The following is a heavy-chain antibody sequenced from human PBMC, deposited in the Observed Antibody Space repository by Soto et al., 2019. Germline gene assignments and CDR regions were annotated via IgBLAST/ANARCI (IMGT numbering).Heavy chain of an antibody. D-gene: IGHD5-18*01. V-gene: IGHV1-46*01. CDR2: INPSGGST. Sequence: GASVKVSCKASGYTFTSYYMHWVRQAPGQGLEWMGIINPSGGSTSYAQKFQGRVTMTRDTSTSTVYMELSSLRSEDTAVYYCARAQDTAMVLSFGYYGMDVWGQGTTVTVSS. CDR3: ARAQDTAMVLSFGYYGMDV. J-gene: IGHJ6*02. CDR1: GYTFTSYY.